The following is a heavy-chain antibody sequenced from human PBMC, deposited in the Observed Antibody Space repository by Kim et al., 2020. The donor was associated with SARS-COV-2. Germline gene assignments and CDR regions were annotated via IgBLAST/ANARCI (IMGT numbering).Heavy chain of an antibody. CDR3: AKDHSHGSGYYRAPPEPIDY. Sequence: GGSLRLSCVASGFPFHMCSMNWVRQAPGKGLEWLSYISGGSANIFYADSVKGRFTISRDNAENSLYLQMDSLRDEDTAVYFCAKDHSHGSGYYRAPPEPIDYWGQGTLVTVSS. D-gene: IGHD3-10*01. CDR1: GFPFHMCS. V-gene: IGHV3-48*02. J-gene: IGHJ4*02. CDR2: ISGGSANI.